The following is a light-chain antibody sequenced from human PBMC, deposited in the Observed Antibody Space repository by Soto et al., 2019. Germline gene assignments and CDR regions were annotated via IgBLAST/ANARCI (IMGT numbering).Light chain of an antibody. CDR3: MQALQNPLT. J-gene: IGKJ4*01. V-gene: IGKV2-28*01. Sequence: DIVMTQSPLSLPVTPGEPASISCRSSQSLLHSNGYNYLDRYLQKPGQSPQLLIYLGSNRASGVPDRFSVSGSGTDFTLKISRVEAEDVGVYYCMQALQNPLTFGGGTKVEIK. CDR2: LGS. CDR1: QSLLHSNGYNY.